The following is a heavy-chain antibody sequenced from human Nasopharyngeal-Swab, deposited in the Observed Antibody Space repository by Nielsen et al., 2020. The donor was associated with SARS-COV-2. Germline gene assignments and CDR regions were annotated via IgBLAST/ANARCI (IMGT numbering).Heavy chain of an antibody. J-gene: IGHJ4*02. Sequence: GGSLRLSCAASGFTFSSSGMDWVRQAPGKGLEWVAVISYDGSNESYGDSVKGRFTISRDNSKNTLYLQMNSLRVGDTAVYYCAKDVHGDYGGIDYWGQGILVTVSS. CDR3: AKDVHGDYGGIDY. V-gene: IGHV3-30*18. CDR1: GFTFSSSG. D-gene: IGHD4-17*01. CDR2: ISYDGSNE.